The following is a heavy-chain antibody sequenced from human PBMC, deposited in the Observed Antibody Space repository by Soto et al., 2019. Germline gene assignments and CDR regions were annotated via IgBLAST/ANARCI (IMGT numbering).Heavy chain of an antibody. CDR2: IYWDDGK. D-gene: IGHD3-10*01. J-gene: IGHJ3*02. CDR1: GISLSTSGVG. V-gene: IGHV2-5*02. CDR3: AHNCPSMGRVVITSGDAFDM. Sequence: QITLKESGPTLVKPTQTLTLTCTFSGISLSTSGVGVGWIRQPPGKALEWLALIYWDDGKHYSPSLKSTLTIIKDTSNNQLVRTMTNLDPVARATYYGAHNCPSMGRVVITSGDAFDMWGQGTMVTVSS.